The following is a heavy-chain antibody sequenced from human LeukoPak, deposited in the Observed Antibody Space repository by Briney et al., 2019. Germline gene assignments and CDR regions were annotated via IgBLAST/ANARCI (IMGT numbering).Heavy chain of an antibody. Sequence: PGGSLRLSCVASGITFSNYAVSWVRQAPEKGLDWVSVISGSAHKIRYADSVKGRFTISRDNAKNTLYLQMNNLRAEDTAVYYCAGVKVAGTRSFDYWGQGTLATVSS. D-gene: IGHD6-19*01. CDR3: AGVKVAGTRSFDY. V-gene: IGHV3-23*01. J-gene: IGHJ4*02. CDR1: GITFSNYA. CDR2: ISGSAHKI.